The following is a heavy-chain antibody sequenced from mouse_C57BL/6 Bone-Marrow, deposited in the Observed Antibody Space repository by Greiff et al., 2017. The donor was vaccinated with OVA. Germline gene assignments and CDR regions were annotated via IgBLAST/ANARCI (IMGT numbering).Heavy chain of an antibody. D-gene: IGHD1-1*02. CDR3: ARDGTFYAMDY. Sequence: EVQLQESGPGLVKPSQSLSLTCSVTGYSITSGYYWNWILQFPGNKLEWMGYISYDGSNNYNPSLKNRISITRDTSKNQFFLKLNSVTTEDTATYYCARDGTFYAMDYWGQGTSVTVSS. CDR2: ISYDGSN. CDR1: GYSITSGYY. V-gene: IGHV3-6*01. J-gene: IGHJ4*01.